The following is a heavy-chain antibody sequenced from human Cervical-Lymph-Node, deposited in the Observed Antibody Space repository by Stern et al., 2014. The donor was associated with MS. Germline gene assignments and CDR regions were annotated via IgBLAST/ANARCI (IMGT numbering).Heavy chain of an antibody. CDR2: IYSSGST. CDR1: GGSISSGNYY. J-gene: IGHJ3*02. D-gene: IGHD3-9*01. V-gene: IGHV4-61*02. CDR3: ARGNYDVLTDNGGHGFDI. Sequence: VQLVESGPGLVKPSQTLSLTCTVSGGSISSGNYYWSWIRQPAGEGLEWIGRIYSSGSTQYNPPLKSRVTISADTSTNQFSLRLGPVTAADTAVYYCARGNYDVLTDNGGHGFDIWGQGTMVTVSS.